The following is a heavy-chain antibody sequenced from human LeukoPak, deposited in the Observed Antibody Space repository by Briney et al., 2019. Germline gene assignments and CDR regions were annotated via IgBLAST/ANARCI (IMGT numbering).Heavy chain of an antibody. V-gene: IGHV1-46*01. CDR1: GYTFTSYY. J-gene: IGHJ6*02. CDR2: INPSGGST. Sequence: GASVTVSCTASGYTFTSYYMHWVRQAPGQGLEWMGIINPSGGSTSYAQKFQGRVTMTRDTSTSTVYIELSSLRSEDTAAYYCARAVVVPLGAHMDVWGQGTTVTVSS. D-gene: IGHD2-2*01. CDR3: ARAVVVPLGAHMDV.